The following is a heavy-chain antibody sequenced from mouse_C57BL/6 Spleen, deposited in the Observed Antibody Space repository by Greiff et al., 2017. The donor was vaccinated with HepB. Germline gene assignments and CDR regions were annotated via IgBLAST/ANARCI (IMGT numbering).Heavy chain of an antibody. CDR1: GYTFTSYW. J-gene: IGHJ1*03. CDR3: ARERYFDV. Sequence: VQLQQSGAELVMPGASVKLSCKASGYTFTSYWMHWVKQRPGQGLEWIGEIDPSDSYTNYNQKFKGKSTLTGDKSSSTAYMQLSSLTSEDSAVYYCARERYFDVWGTGTTVTVSS. CDR2: IDPSDSYT. V-gene: IGHV1-69*01.